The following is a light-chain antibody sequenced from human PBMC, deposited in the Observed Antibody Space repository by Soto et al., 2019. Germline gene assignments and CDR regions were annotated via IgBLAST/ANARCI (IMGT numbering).Light chain of an antibody. Sequence: QSVLTQPPSVSAAPGQKVTISCSGSSSNIGNNYVSWYQQLPGTAPKLLIYDNDKRPSGIPVRFSGSKSGTSATLGITGLQTGDEADYYCETWDYRLSAGVFGGGTKLTVL. CDR3: ETWDYRLSAGV. CDR2: DND. CDR1: SSNIGNNY. V-gene: IGLV1-51*01. J-gene: IGLJ3*02.